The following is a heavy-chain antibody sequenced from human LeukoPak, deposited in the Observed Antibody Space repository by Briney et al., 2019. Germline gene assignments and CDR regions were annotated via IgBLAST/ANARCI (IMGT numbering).Heavy chain of an antibody. CDR1: GFTFSNHY. CDR3: ARAYDYYYDR. Sequence: GGSLRLSCAASGFTFSNHYISWIRQAPGKGLEWVSYISTSGSSTKYADSVKGRFTISRDNAKNSLYLQMNSPRAEDTAMYYCARAYDYYYDRWGQGTLVTVSS. V-gene: IGHV3-11*06. J-gene: IGHJ4*02. CDR2: ISTSGSST. D-gene: IGHD3-22*01.